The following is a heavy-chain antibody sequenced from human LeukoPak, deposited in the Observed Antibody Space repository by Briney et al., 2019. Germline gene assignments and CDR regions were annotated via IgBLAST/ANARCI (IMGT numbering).Heavy chain of an antibody. Sequence: ASVKVSCKTSGYTFSDYYMHWVRQAPGQGPEWMGWINPKSGGTDYAQRFQGRLTMTRDTSISTAYMELSSLRSDDTAVYYCARDGVYSRNFDAFDIWGQGTMVTVSS. CDR2: INPKSGGT. D-gene: IGHD6-13*01. V-gene: IGHV1-2*02. CDR1: GYTFSDYY. CDR3: ARDGVYSRNFDAFDI. J-gene: IGHJ3*02.